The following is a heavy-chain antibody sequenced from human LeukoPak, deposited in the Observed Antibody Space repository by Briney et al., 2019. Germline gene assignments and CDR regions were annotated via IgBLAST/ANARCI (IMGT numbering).Heavy chain of an antibody. Sequence: GGSLRLSCAASGFTFNTYAMHWVRQAPGKGLEWVAVVSYDGSNKYYADSVQGRLTVSRDNSKNTLFLQMNTLRAEDTAVYYCARDNNWGSTHYWGQGTLVTVSS. J-gene: IGHJ4*02. V-gene: IGHV3-30-3*01. D-gene: IGHD7-27*01. CDR2: VSYDGSNK. CDR3: ARDNNWGSTHY. CDR1: GFTFNTYA.